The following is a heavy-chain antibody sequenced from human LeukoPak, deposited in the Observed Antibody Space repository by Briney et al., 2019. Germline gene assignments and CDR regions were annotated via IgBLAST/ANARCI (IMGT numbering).Heavy chain of an antibody. D-gene: IGHD2-2*01. J-gene: IGHJ4*02. CDR2: INHSGSI. CDR3: ASLRERSFYARGFDY. Sequence: SETLSLTCTVYGGSFSGYYWSWIRQPPGRGLEWIGEINHSGSINYNPSLKSRVTISVDTSKNQFSLKRSSVTAADTAVYYCASLRERSFYARGFDYWGQGTLVTVSS. CDR1: GGSFSGYY. V-gene: IGHV4-34*01.